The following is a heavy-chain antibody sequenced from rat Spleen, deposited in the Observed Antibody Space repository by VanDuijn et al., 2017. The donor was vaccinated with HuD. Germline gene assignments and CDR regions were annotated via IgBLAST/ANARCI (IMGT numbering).Heavy chain of an antibody. J-gene: IGHJ2*01. CDR3: TRVATTGIPDY. V-gene: IGHV2-13*01. CDR2: IWTGGGT. CDR1: GFSLSRHG. D-gene: IGHD1-9*01. Sequence: QVQLKESGPGLVQPSQTLSLTCTVSGFSLSRHGVIWVRQPPGKGLEWMGGIWTGGGTNYNSAVQSRLSISRDTSKNQVFLKMNSLQSDDTGSYYCTRVATTGIPDYWGQGVMVTVSS.